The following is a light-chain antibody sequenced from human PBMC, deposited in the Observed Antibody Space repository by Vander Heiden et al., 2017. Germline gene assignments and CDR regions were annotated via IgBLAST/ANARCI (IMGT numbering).Light chain of an antibody. V-gene: IGKV4-1*01. J-gene: IGKJ3*01. CDR2: WAS. Sequence: DIVMTQSPDSLAVSLGERATINCKSSQSVLYSSNNKNYLAWYQQKPGQPPKLLIYWASTRESGVPDRFSGSGSGTDFTLTISSLQAEDVAVYYCQQYYSNPPITFGHGTKVDIK. CDR3: QQYYSNPPIT. CDR1: QSVLYSSNNKNY.